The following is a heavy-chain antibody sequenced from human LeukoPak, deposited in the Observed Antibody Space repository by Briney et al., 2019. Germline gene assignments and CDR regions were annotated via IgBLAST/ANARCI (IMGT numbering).Heavy chain of an antibody. CDR3: ARDSERRDGFSLYFFDY. D-gene: IGHD5-24*01. V-gene: IGHV3-21*01. J-gene: IGHJ4*02. Sequence: GGSLRLSCTASGLTFNSYTMNWVRQAPGKGLEWVSSISSGSTYRYYADSVKGRFTISRDNAENSLFLQMDSLRAEDTALYHCARDSERRDGFSLYFFDYWGRGTPVTVSS. CDR2: ISSGSTYR. CDR1: GLTFNSYT.